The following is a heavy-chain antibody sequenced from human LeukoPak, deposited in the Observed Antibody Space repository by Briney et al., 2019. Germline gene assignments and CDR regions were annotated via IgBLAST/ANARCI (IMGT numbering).Heavy chain of an antibody. J-gene: IGHJ4*02. Sequence: GASVKVSCKASGYTFSNYGLSWVRQAPGQGLEWMGWIRAYNGDTKYAQKFQGRVTMTTDTSTTTAYMELRSLRSDDTAVYYCARGAAGGYSPSVEFDYWGQGTLVTVSS. CDR3: ARGAAGGYSPSVEFDY. D-gene: IGHD5-12*01. CDR2: IRAYNGDT. V-gene: IGHV1-18*01. CDR1: GYTFSNYG.